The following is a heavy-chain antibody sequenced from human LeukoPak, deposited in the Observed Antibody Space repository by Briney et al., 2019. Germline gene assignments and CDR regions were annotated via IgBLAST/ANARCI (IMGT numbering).Heavy chain of an antibody. V-gene: IGHV1-46*01. Sequence: ASVKVSCKASGYTFTSYYMHWVRQAPGQGLEWMGIINHSGGSTSYAQKFQGRVTMTRDTSTSTVYMELSSLRSEDTAVYYCARDRAYYYDSSGYLPDYWGQGTLVTVSS. D-gene: IGHD3-22*01. CDR1: GYTFTSYY. CDR3: ARDRAYYYDSSGYLPDY. CDR2: INHSGGST. J-gene: IGHJ4*02.